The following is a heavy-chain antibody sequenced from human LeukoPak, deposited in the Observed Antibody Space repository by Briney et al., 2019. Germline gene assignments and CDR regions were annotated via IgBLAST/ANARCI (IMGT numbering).Heavy chain of an antibody. V-gene: IGHV4-31*11. CDR1: GGSFSGYH. J-gene: IGHJ6*03. CDR2: IYYSGST. CDR3: ARDPSGGSSGYYYYMDV. D-gene: IGHD3-22*01. Sequence: SETLSLTCAVYGGSFSGYHWTWIRQHPGKGLEWIGYIYYSGSTYYNPSLKSRVTISVGTSKNQFSLKLSSVTAADTAVYYCARDPSGGSSGYYYYMDVWGKGTTVTVSS.